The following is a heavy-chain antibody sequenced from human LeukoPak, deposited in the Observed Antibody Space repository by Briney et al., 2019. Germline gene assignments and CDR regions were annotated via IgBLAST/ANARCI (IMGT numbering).Heavy chain of an antibody. V-gene: IGHV3-66*01. D-gene: IGHD3-10*01. Sequence: GGSLRLSCAASAFTVSNNYMSWVRQAPGKGLEWVSAIYSGGTTNYADSVKGRFTISRDNSKNTLYLQMNSLRAEDTAVYYCAKDYPSYGSGSPPAYWGQGTLVTVSS. CDR3: AKDYPSYGSGSPPAY. CDR1: AFTVSNNY. CDR2: IYSGGTT. J-gene: IGHJ4*02.